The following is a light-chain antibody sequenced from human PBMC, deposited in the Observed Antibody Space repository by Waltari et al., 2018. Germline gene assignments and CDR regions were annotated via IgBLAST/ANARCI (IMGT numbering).Light chain of an antibody. CDR1: QSINNW. Sequence: DIQMTQSPSTLSASVGDRVTITCRSSQSINNWLAWYQQKPGKAPKLLIYKASNLESGVPSSFSCSGSGTEFTLTISSLQPDDVATYYCQQYNSYSRTFGQGTRVEVK. J-gene: IGKJ1*01. V-gene: IGKV1-5*03. CDR2: KAS. CDR3: QQYNSYSRT.